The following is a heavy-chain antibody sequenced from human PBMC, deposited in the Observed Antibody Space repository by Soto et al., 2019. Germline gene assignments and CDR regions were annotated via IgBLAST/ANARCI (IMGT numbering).Heavy chain of an antibody. CDR3: AIPGAGDFDY. CDR1: GASISNTNW. V-gene: IGHV4-4*02. Sequence: QVQLQESGPGLVEPSGTLSLTCAVSGASISNTNWWSWVRQPPGKGLEWIGELYHSGTTNCDPSLRSRVTISVDKSKNQFPLKLSSVTAADTAVYYCAIPGAGDFDYWGQGTLVTVSS. D-gene: IGHD6-13*01. J-gene: IGHJ4*02. CDR2: LYHSGTT.